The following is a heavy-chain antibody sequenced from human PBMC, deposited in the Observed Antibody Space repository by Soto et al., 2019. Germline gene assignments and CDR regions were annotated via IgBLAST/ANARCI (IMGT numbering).Heavy chain of an antibody. V-gene: IGHV3-23*01. CDR3: AKRSLIPAAMKSPFDY. J-gene: IGHJ4*02. CDR2: ISGGGDST. D-gene: IGHD2-2*01. CDR1: GFTFSNYA. Sequence: EVQLLESGGGLVQPGGSLRLSCAASGFTFSNYAMSWVRQAPGKGLEWVSTISGGGDSTYYADSVKGRFTISRDNSKNTLYLEVNSLRAEDTAVYYCAKRSLIPAAMKSPFDYWGQGTLVTVSS.